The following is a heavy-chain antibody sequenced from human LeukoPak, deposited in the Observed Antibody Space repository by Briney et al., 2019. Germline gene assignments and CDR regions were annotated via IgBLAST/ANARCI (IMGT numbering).Heavy chain of an antibody. V-gene: IGHV3-7*03. CDR2: IKQDGSEK. D-gene: IGHD3-10*01. CDR1: GFTVSSNY. J-gene: IGHJ4*02. Sequence: GGSLRLSCAASGFTVSSNYMSWVRQAPGKGLEWVANIKQDGSEKYYVDSVKGRFTISRDNAKNSLYLQMNSLRAEDTAVYYCARNYGSGRPGSYWGQGTLVTVSS. CDR3: ARNYGSGRPGSY.